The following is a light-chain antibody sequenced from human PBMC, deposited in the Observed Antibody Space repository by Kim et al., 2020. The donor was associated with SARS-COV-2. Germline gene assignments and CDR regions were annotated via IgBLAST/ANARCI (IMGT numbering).Light chain of an antibody. CDR3: HAWDSSTVV. Sequence: SYELTQPPSVSVSPGQTASITCSGDKLGDKYACWFQQKPGQSPVLVIYQDSKRPSGIPVRFSGFNSGNTATLSISGIQALAEADYYCHAWDSSTVVFGGG. V-gene: IGLV3-1*01. CDR1: KLGDKY. CDR2: QDS. J-gene: IGLJ2*01.